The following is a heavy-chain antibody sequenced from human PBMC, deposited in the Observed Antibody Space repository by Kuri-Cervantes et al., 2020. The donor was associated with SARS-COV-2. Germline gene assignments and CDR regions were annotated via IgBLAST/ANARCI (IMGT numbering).Heavy chain of an antibody. Sequence: GSLRLSCTVSGGSISGHYWSWIRQPPGKGLEWIGNIFYSGSTNYNPSLKGRVTISVDTSKNQFSLKLSSVTAADTAVYYCARHGTAAAVDWGQGTLVTVSS. J-gene: IGHJ4*02. CDR3: ARHGTAAAVD. CDR2: IFYSGST. D-gene: IGHD6-13*01. V-gene: IGHV4-59*08. CDR1: GGSISGHY.